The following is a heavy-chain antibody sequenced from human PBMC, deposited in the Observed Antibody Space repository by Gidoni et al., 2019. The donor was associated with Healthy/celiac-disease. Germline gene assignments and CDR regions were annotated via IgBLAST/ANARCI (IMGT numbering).Heavy chain of an antibody. CDR2: IYPGDSDT. CDR3: ARLNGWYWGFDY. D-gene: IGHD6-19*01. CDR1: GSSFTSYW. J-gene: IGHJ4*02. V-gene: IGHV5-51*01. Sequence: EVQLLPSGAELKKPGESLKISCTVSGSSFTSYWIGWVRQMPGNGLGWMGIIYPGDSDTRYSPSFQGQVTISADKSSSTAYLQWSSLEASDTAMYYCARLNGWYWGFDYWGQGTLVTVSS.